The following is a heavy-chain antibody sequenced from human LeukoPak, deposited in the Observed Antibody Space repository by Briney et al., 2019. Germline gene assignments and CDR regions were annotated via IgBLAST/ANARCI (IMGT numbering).Heavy chain of an antibody. CDR3: ASTPVTCNWTWFDP. J-gene: IGHJ5*02. Sequence: SETLSLTCTVSGGSISSGGYYWSWIRQPAGKGLEWIVRIYTSGSTNYNPSLKSRVTISVDTSKTPSSLKLSSVTAADTAVYYCASTPVTCNWTWFDPWGHGTLVTVSS. CDR2: IYTSGST. CDR1: GGSISSGGYY. V-gene: IGHV4-61*02. D-gene: IGHD1-20*01.